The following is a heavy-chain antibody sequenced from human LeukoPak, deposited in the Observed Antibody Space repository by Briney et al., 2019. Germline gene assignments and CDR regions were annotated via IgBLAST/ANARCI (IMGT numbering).Heavy chain of an antibody. CDR3: AKVGRRADFDY. CDR1: GFTFSSYG. CDR2: ISGSGGST. V-gene: IGHV3-23*01. Sequence: GGSLRPSCAASGFTFSSYGMSWVRQAPGKGLEWVSAISGSGGSTYYADSVKGRFTISRDNSKNTLYLQMNSLRAEDTAVYYCAKVGRRADFDYWGQGTLVTVSS. J-gene: IGHJ4*02. D-gene: IGHD1-26*01.